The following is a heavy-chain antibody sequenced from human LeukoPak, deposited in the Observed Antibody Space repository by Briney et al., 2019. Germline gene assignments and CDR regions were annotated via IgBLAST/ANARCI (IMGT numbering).Heavy chain of an antibody. CDR2: INHSGST. CDR1: GGSFSGYY. V-gene: IGHV4-34*01. J-gene: IGHJ4*02. CDR3: ARVGGYWALDY. Sequence: SETLSLTCAVYGGSFSGYYWSWIRQPPGKGLEWIGEINHSGSTNYNPSLKSRVTISVDTSKNQFSLKLSSVTAADTAVYYCARVGGYWALDYWGQGTLVTVSS. D-gene: IGHD2-21*02.